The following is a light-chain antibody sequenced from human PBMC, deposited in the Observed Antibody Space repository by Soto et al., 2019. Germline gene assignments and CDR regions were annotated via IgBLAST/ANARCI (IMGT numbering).Light chain of an antibody. Sequence: DIVLTQSQATLSLSPGERATLSFGASQSVSSSRLAWYQQKPALAPRLLIYDGFLRATGITDRFSGSGSGTDFTLTISRLEPEDFAVYYCQQYGNSPITFGQGTRLEIK. J-gene: IGKJ5*01. CDR3: QQYGNSPIT. CDR2: DGF. V-gene: IGKV3D-20*01. CDR1: QSVSSSR.